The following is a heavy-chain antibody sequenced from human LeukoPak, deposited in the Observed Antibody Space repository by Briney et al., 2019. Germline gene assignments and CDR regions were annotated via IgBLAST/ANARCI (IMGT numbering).Heavy chain of an antibody. CDR3: AREGDYYYYYMDV. Sequence: PGGSLRLSCAASGFTFDDYSMSWVRQAPGKGLEWVSGINWNGGSTGYADSVKGRSTISRDNAKNSLYLQMNSLRAEDTALYYCAREGDYYYYYMDVWGKGTTVTVSS. CDR1: GFTFDDYS. CDR2: INWNGGST. J-gene: IGHJ6*03. V-gene: IGHV3-20*04.